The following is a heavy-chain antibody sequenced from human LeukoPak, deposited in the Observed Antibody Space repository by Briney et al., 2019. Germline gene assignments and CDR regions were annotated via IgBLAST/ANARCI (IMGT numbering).Heavy chain of an antibody. CDR3: ARGVGLGSADY. J-gene: IGHJ4*02. Sequence: ASVKVSCKASGGTFSSYAISWERQAPGQGLEWMGRIIPILGIANYAQKFQGRVTITADKSTSTAYMELSSLRSEDTAVYYCARGVGLGSADYWGQGTLVTVSS. D-gene: IGHD2-15*01. CDR2: IIPILGIA. CDR1: GGTFSSYA. V-gene: IGHV1-69*04.